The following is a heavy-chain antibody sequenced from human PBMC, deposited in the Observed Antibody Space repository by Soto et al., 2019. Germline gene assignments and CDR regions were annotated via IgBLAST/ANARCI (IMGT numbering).Heavy chain of an antibody. V-gene: IGHV3-30-3*01. J-gene: IGHJ4*02. Sequence: QVQLVESGGGVVQPGRSLRISCAASGFSFSYYALHWVRQAPGKGLEWVAVTSFDGSNKNYADSVTGRFTISRDNSKNTLYLQMNSLRVDDTAVYYCARVAGAGYCTGGSCSFGWYIDYWGQGTLVTVSS. CDR3: ARVAGAGYCTGGSCSFGWYIDY. D-gene: IGHD2-15*01. CDR2: TSFDGSNK. CDR1: GFSFSYYA.